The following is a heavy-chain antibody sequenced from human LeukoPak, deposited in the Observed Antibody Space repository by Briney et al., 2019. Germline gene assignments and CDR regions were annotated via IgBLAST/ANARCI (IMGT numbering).Heavy chain of an antibody. Sequence: GGSLRLSCAASGFTFSNAWMRWVRQAPGKGLEWVGRAKSTSDGGTTDYAAPVKGRFTFSRDDSKNTLYLQMNSLRAEDTAVYYCARGRYYDSSGYPVDYWGQGTLVTVSS. CDR1: GFTFSNAW. D-gene: IGHD3-22*01. V-gene: IGHV3-15*01. CDR3: ARGRYYDSSGYPVDY. CDR2: AKSTSDGGTT. J-gene: IGHJ4*02.